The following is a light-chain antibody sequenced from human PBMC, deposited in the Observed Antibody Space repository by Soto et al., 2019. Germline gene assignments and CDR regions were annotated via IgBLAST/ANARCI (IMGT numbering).Light chain of an antibody. CDR2: DAS. Sequence: EIVLTQSPATLSLSPGERATLSCRASQTTSSYLLWYQQKPGQAPRLLIYDASNRATGIPARFSGSGSETDFTLTISSLEPEDFAVYYCQHRMNWPLTFGQGTRLEI. J-gene: IGKJ5*01. CDR3: QHRMNWPLT. CDR1: QTTSSY. V-gene: IGKV3-11*01.